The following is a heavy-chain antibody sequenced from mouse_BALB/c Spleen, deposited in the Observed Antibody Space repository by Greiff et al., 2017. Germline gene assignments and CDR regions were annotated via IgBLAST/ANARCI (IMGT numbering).Heavy chain of an antibody. Sequence: EVMLVESGGGLVKPGGSLKLSCAASGFTFSSYAMSWVRQTPEKRLEWVASISSGGSTYYPDSVKGRFTISRDNARNILYLQMSSLRSEDTAMYYCASERNYYGSSLAYWGQGTLVTVSA. CDR3: ASERNYYGSSLAY. CDR1: GFTFSSYA. CDR2: ISSGGST. J-gene: IGHJ3*01. D-gene: IGHD1-1*01. V-gene: IGHV5-6-5*01.